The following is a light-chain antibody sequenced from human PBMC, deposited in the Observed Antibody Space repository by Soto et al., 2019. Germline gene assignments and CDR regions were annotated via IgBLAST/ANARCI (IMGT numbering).Light chain of an antibody. V-gene: IGKV1-39*01. CDR2: AES. CDR3: QKANTFPLT. J-gene: IGKJ4*01. Sequence: DIYVTQSPTTLCASVGVRVTITCRASQSISSYLNWYQQKPGKAPKLLIYAESSWQSGVPSRLSGSGSGTELHLTISSLQPEDFATYYCQKANTFPLTIGGGTKVDI. CDR1: QSISSY.